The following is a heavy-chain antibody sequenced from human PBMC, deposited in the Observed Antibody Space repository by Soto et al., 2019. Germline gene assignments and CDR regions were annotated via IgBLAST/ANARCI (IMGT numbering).Heavy chain of an antibody. CDR3: AAHDSGGYYAEY. V-gene: IGHV4-39*01. CDR1: GDSVTISDYY. D-gene: IGHD3-22*01. J-gene: IGHJ4*02. Sequence: QLQLQESGPGLVKPSETLSLTCTVSGDSVTISDYYWGWIRQPPGKGLEWIGSIHYSGSTYYNPSLKSRVTISEDTSKKQFSLKLTSATAADAAVYYCAAHDSGGYYAEYWGQGTLVTVSA. CDR2: IHYSGST.